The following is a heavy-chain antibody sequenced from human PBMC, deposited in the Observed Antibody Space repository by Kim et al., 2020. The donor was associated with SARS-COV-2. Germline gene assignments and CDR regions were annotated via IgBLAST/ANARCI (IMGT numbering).Heavy chain of an antibody. V-gene: IGHV3-23*01. CDR1: GFTFSSYA. D-gene: IGHD4-17*01. CDR3: AKRGYGDSTLYYYGMDV. J-gene: IGHJ6*02. CDR2: ISGSGGST. Sequence: GGSLRLSCAASGFTFSSYAMSWVPQAPGKGLEWVSAISGSGGSTYHADSVKGRFTISRDNSKNTLYLQMNSLRAEDTAVYYCAKRGYGDSTLYYYGMDVWGQGATFTVSS.